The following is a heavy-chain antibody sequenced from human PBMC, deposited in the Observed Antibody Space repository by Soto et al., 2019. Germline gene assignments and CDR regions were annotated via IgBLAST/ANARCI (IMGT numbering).Heavy chain of an antibody. CDR3: ARARYSNSWDYYYGMDV. CDR1: GFTVSSST. V-gene: IGHV3-21*01. D-gene: IGHD6-13*01. J-gene: IGHJ6*02. Sequence: EVQLVESGGGLVKPGGSLRLSCAAAGFTVSSSTMNWVRQAPGKGLEWVSAISSSSSHIYYADSVKGRFTISRDNAKNSLFLQMNSLRAEDTAVYYCARARYSNSWDYYYGMDVWGQGTTVTVSS. CDR2: ISSSSSHI.